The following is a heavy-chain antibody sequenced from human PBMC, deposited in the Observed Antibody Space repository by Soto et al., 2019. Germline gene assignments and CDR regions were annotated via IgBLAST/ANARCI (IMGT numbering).Heavy chain of an antibody. Sequence: SETLSLTCAVYGGSFSGYYWSWIRQPPGKGLEWIGEINHSGSTNYNPSLKSRVTISVDTSKNQFSLKLSSVTAADTAVYYCARSLTAKSYGMDVWGQGTTVTVSS. CDR1: GGSFSGYY. V-gene: IGHV4-34*01. CDR2: INHSGST. CDR3: ARSLTAKSYGMDV. J-gene: IGHJ6*02.